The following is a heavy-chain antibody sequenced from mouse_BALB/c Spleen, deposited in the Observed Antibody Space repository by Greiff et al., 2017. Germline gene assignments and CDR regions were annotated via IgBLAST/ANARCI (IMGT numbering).Heavy chain of an antibody. CDR3: ARQKDSSGFAWFAY. Sequence: EVKLMESGGGLVQPGGSLKLSCAASGFTFSSYTMSWVRQTPEKRLEWVAYISNGGGSTYYPDTVKGRFTISRDNAKNTLYLQMSSLKSEDTAMYYCARQKDSSGFAWFAYWGQGTLVTVSA. CDR2: ISNGGGST. CDR1: GFTFSSYT. D-gene: IGHD3-2*01. J-gene: IGHJ3*01. V-gene: IGHV5-12-2*01.